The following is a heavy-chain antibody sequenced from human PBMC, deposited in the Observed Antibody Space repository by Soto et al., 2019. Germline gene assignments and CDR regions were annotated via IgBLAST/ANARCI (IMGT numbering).Heavy chain of an antibody. J-gene: IGHJ6*02. Sequence: EVQLVESGGGLVKPGGSLRLSCAASGFTFSNAWMSWVRQAPGKGLEWVGRIKSKTDGGTTDYAAPVKGRFTISRDDSKNTLYLQMNSLKTGDTAVYYCPTGIVVVIPSGMDVWGQGTTVTVSS. V-gene: IGHV3-15*01. CDR1: GFTFSNAW. CDR3: PTGIVVVIPSGMDV. CDR2: IKSKTDGGTT. D-gene: IGHD3-22*01.